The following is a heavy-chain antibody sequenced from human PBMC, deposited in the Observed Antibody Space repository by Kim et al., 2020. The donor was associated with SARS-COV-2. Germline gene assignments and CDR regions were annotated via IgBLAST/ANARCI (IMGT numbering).Heavy chain of an antibody. CDR1: GFTFSSYS. D-gene: IGHD3-3*01. J-gene: IGHJ4*02. CDR2: ISSSSSTI. V-gene: IGHV3-48*02. CDR3: ARDTDYDFWSGYKASFDY. Sequence: GGSLRLSCAASGFTFSSYSMNWVRQAPGKGLEWVSYISSSSSTIYYADSLKGRFTISRDNAKNSLYLQMNSLRDEDTAVYYCARDTDYDFWSGYKASFDYWGQGTLVTVSS.